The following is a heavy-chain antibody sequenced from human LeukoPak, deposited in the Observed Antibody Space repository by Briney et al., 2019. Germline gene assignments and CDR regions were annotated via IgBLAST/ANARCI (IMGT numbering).Heavy chain of an antibody. CDR1: GGSISNYY. CDR3: ARRLVGATAFGY. J-gene: IGHJ4*02. V-gene: IGHV4-59*01. Sequence: SETLSLTCTVSGGSISNYYWSWIRQPPGKGLEWIGYIYYSGSTNYNPSLKSRVTISVDTSQNQFSLKLSSVTAADTAMYYCARRLVGATAFGYWGQGTLVIGSS. D-gene: IGHD1-26*01. CDR2: IYYSGST.